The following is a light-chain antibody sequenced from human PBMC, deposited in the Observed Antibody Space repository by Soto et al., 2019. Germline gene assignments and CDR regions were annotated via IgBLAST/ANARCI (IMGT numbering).Light chain of an antibody. J-gene: IGKJ5*01. V-gene: IGKV3-20*01. CDR3: QQYGSSVT. CDR2: GAS. CDR1: QSVTSSY. Sequence: VLTQSPSTLSLSPGERATLSCRAIQSVTSSYLAWYQQKPGQAPRLVIYGASNRATGIPDRFSGSGSGTDVTLTISRLEPEDFAVYYCQQYGSSVTFGQGTRLEIK.